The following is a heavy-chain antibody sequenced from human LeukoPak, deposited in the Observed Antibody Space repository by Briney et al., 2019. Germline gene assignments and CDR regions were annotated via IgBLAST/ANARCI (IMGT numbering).Heavy chain of an antibody. V-gene: IGHV5-51*01. CDR2: IYPGDSDT. D-gene: IGHD3-10*01. CDR1: GYSFTSYW. Sequence: GESLKISCKGSGYSFTSYWIGWVRQMPGKGLEWMGIIYPGDSDTRYSPSFQGQVTISADKSISTAYLQWSSLKASDTAMYYCASRRITMVRGVILPKNDAFDIWGQGTMVTASS. CDR3: ASRRITMVRGVILPKNDAFDI. J-gene: IGHJ3*02.